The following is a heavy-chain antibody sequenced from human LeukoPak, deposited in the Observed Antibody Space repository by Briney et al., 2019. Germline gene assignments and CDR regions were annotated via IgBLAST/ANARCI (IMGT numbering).Heavy chain of an antibody. V-gene: IGHV1-69*13. CDR3: ARSGLWGYYFDY. Sequence: ASVKVSCKASGGTFSSYAISWVRQAPGQGLEWMGGIIPIFGTANYAQKFQGRVTITADESTSTAYMELSSLRSEDTAVHYCARSGLWGYYFDYWGQGTLVTVSS. CDR2: IIPIFGTA. J-gene: IGHJ4*02. D-gene: IGHD2-8*02. CDR1: GGTFSSYA.